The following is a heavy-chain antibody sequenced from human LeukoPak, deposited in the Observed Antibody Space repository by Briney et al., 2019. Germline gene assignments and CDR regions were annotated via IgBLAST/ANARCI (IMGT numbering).Heavy chain of an antibody. Sequence: PGGSLRLSCAASGFTFSIYRMHWVRQSPGKGLEWVAFIRYDGSNKYYADSVKGRFTISRDNAKNSLYLQMNSLRAEDTAVYYCARAGFTFSDYFGSFFDDWGQGTLVTVSS. J-gene: IGHJ5*02. D-gene: IGHD3-10*01. CDR1: GFTFSIYR. CDR3: ARAGFTFSDYFGSFFDD. CDR2: IRYDGSNK. V-gene: IGHV3-30*02.